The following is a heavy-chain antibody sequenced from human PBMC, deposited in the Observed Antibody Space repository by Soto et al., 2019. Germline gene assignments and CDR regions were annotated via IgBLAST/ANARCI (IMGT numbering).Heavy chain of an antibody. CDR1: GFTFSTYA. CDR3: ARVAVM. V-gene: IGHV3-23*01. Sequence: EVQLLESGGGLVQPGGSLRLSCAASGFTFSTYAMNWVRQAPGKGLEWVSGISTSGGRTYYADSVKGRFTISRDNSNNTLYLQMNSLTAEDTAIYYCARVAVMWGQGTLVTVSS. CDR2: ISTSGGRT. D-gene: IGHD2-21*01. J-gene: IGHJ4*02.